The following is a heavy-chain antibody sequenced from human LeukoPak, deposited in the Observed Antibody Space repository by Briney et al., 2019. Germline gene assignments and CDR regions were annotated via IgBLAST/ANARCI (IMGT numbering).Heavy chain of an antibody. J-gene: IGHJ4*02. CDR2: IYDSEST. CDR3: ATQAWTN. CDR1: DDSITSNY. D-gene: IGHD3/OR15-3a*01. V-gene: IGHV4-59*08. Sequence: SETLSLTCTVSDDSITSNYWTWVRQTPGKGLEWIGDIYDSESTLYNPSLEGRVIISMDTSKSHFSLHLKSVTAADTAVYYCATQAWTNWGQGTLVIVSS.